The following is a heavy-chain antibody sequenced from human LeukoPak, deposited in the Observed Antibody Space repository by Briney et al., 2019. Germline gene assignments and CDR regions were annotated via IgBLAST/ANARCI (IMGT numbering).Heavy chain of an antibody. CDR1: GFRFSNYW. Sequence: GGSLRLSCAASGFRFSNYWMTWVRQAPGKALECVADIKQDGSEKLYVKSVRGRFTISRDNAKMSLFLQMNSLRAEDTAVYYCARDNGVVHGVYYMDVWGKGTTVTVS. J-gene: IGHJ6*03. D-gene: IGHD3-3*01. CDR3: ARDNGVVHGVYYMDV. CDR2: IKQDGSEK. V-gene: IGHV3-7*01.